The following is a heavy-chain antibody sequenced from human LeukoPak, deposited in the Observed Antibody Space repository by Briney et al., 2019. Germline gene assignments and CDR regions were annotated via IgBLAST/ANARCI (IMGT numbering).Heavy chain of an antibody. J-gene: IGHJ3*02. CDR1: GGSFSGYY. Sequence: SETLSLTCAVYGGSFSGYYWSWIRQPPGKGLEWIGEINHSGSTNYNPSLKSRVTISVDTSKNQFSLKLSSVTAADTAVYYCARPLFPNNRAVYGSGSYYNFGSNAFDIWGQGTMVTVSS. D-gene: IGHD3-10*01. CDR2: INHSGST. V-gene: IGHV4-34*01. CDR3: ARPLFPNNRAVYGSGSYYNFGSNAFDI.